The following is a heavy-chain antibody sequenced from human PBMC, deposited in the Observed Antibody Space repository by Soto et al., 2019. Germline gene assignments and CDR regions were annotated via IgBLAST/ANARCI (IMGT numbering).Heavy chain of an antibody. CDR2: INHSGST. J-gene: IGHJ6*02. D-gene: IGHD5-12*01. CDR1: GGSFSGYY. V-gene: IGHV4-34*01. Sequence: SETLSLTCAVYGGSFSGYYWSWIRQPPGKGLEWIGEINHSGSTNYNPSLKSRVTISVDTSKNQFSLKLSSVTAADTAVYYCARAHGYGYYYYGMDAWGQGTTVTVSS. CDR3: ARAHGYGYYYYGMDA.